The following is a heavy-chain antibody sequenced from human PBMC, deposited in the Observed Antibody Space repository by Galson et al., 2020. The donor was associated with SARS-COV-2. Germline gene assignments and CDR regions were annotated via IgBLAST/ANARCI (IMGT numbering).Heavy chain of an antibody. Sequence: SAQVSCKASGGTFSSYAISWVRQATGQGLEWMGGIIPIFGTANYAQKFQGRVTITADECTSTAYMELSSLRSEDTAVYYCARGVDGYNSQFDAFDIWGQGTMVTVSS. V-gene: IGHV1-69*13. CDR3: ARGVDGYNSQFDAFDI. J-gene: IGHJ3*02. D-gene: IGHD5-12*01. CDR2: IIPIFGTA. CDR1: GGTFSSYA.